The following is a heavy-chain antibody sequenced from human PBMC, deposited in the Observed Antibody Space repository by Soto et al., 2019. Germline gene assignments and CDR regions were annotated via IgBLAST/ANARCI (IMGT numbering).Heavy chain of an antibody. CDR3: ARDSPYYDSSGYYPYYYGMDV. D-gene: IGHD3-22*01. Sequence: ASVKVSCKASGYTFTSYGISWVRQAPGQGLEWMGWISAYNGNTNYAQKLQGRVTMTTDTSTSTAYMELRSLRSDDTAVYYCARDSPYYDSSGYYPYYYGMDVWGQGTTVTVSS. CDR2: ISAYNGNT. CDR1: GYTFTSYG. V-gene: IGHV1-18*04. J-gene: IGHJ6*02.